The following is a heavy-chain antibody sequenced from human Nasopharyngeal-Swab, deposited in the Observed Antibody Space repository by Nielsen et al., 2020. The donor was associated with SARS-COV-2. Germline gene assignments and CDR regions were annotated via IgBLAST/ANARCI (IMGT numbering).Heavy chain of an antibody. Sequence: ASVKLSCKASGYTFTGYYMHWVRQAPGQGLEWMGWINPNSGGTNYAQKFQGWVTMTRDTSISTAYMELSRLRSDDTAVYYCARADYYGSGSYDYWGQGTLVTVSS. CDR2: INPNSGGT. CDR3: ARADYYGSGSYDY. CDR1: GYTFTGYY. V-gene: IGHV1-2*04. D-gene: IGHD3-10*01. J-gene: IGHJ4*02.